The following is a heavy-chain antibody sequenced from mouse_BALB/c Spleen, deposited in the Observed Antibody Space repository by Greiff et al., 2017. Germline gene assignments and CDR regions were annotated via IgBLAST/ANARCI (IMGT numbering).Heavy chain of an antibody. CDR3: ARSNYGPGYLDY. D-gene: IGHD1-1*02. J-gene: IGHJ2*01. V-gene: IGHV1-63*02. CDR1: GYTFTNYW. CDR2: IYPGGGYT. Sequence: QEQLKESGAELVRPGPSVKISCKASGYTFTNYWLGWVKQRPGHGLEWIGDIYPGGGYTNYNEKFKGKATLTADTSSSTSYMQLSSLTSEDSAVYCCARSNYGPGYLDYWGQGTTLTVSS.